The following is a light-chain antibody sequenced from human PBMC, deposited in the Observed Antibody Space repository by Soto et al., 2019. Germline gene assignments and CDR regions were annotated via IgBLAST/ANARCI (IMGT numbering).Light chain of an antibody. J-gene: IGKJ1*01. CDR1: QSIRSY. CDR3: QQSHSTPWT. Sequence: DLQMTQSPSSLSASVGDRVTITCRASQSIRSYLNWYQQKPGKAPKLLMYAASSLQSGVPSRFSGSGSGTDFTLTISSLETEDFATYYCQQSHSTPWTFGQGTKVEIK. CDR2: AAS. V-gene: IGKV1-39*01.